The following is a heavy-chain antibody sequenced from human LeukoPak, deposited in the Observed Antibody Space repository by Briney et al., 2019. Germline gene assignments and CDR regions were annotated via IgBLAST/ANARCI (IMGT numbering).Heavy chain of an antibody. CDR1: GFTFSTYV. CDR3: VRGTGY. CDR2: ISSNGDNT. V-gene: IGHV3-64D*06. Sequence: PGGSLRLSCSVSGFTFSTYVMHWVRQAPGKGLEYVSAISSNGDNTYYADSVKGRFTISRDNSKSTPYLQMSSLRADDTAVYYCVRGTGYWGQGTLVTVSS. J-gene: IGHJ4*02.